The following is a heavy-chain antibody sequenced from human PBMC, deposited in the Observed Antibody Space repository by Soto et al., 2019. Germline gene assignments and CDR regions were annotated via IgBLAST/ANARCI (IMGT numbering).Heavy chain of an antibody. D-gene: IGHD1-26*01. CDR3: AREAKVGVYSYYYGMDV. CDR1: GYTFTSYG. J-gene: IGHJ6*02. Sequence: ASVKVSCKASGYTFTSYGISWVRQAPGQGLEWMGWISAYNGNTNYAQKLQGRVTMTTDTSTSTAYMELRSLRSDDTAVYYCAREAKVGVYSYYYGMDVWGQGTTVTVSS. V-gene: IGHV1-18*01. CDR2: ISAYNGNT.